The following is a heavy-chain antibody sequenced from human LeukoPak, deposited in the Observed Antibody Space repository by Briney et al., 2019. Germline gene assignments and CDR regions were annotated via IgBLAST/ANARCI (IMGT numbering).Heavy chain of an antibody. CDR2: IHYSGST. D-gene: IGHD1-1*01. CDR1: GDSVSRYY. CDR3: ARHGTSSYYYYAMDV. J-gene: IGHJ6*02. Sequence: SETLSLTCSVSGDSVSRYYWSWIRQSPGKGLEWIGYIHYSGSTNYNPSLKSRVTISVDTSKNQFSLKLSSVTAADTAVYYCARHGTSSYYYYAMDVRGQGTTVTVSS. V-gene: IGHV4-59*08.